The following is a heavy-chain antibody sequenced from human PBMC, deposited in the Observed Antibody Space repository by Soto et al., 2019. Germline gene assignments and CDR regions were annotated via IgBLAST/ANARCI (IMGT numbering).Heavy chain of an antibody. D-gene: IGHD3-3*01. Sequence: GGSLRLSCAASGFTFRSYGMHWVRQAPGKGLEWLAVISNDGTNKYLADSVKGRLTLSRDNSRNTLSLEINNLRPEDTAVYYCAKDVSSGITSFDLWGRGTLVTVSS. CDR3: AKDVSSGITSFDL. CDR1: GFTFRSYG. V-gene: IGHV3-30*18. CDR2: ISNDGTNK. J-gene: IGHJ2*01.